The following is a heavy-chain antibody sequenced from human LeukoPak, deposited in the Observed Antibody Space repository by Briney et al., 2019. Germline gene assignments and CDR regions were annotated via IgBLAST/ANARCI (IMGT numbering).Heavy chain of an antibody. J-gene: IGHJ4*02. CDR3: ATRPVVAATPFDY. CDR2: IYPGDPDT. Sequence: GESLKISCKGSGYSFTSYWIGWVRQMPGKGLEWMGIIYPGDPDTRYSPSFQGQVTISADKSISTAYLQWSSLKASDTAMYYCATRPVVAATPFDYWGQGTLVTVSS. V-gene: IGHV5-51*01. CDR1: GYSFTSYW. D-gene: IGHD2-15*01.